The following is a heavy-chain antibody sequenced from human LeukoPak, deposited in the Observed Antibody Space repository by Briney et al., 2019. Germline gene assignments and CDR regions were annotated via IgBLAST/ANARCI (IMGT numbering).Heavy chain of an antibody. CDR2: IRYDGNNK. V-gene: IGHV3-30*02. CDR1: GFTFSNYG. Sequence: TGGSLRLSCAASGFTFSNYGMHWVRQAPGKGLEWVALIRYDGNNKYYADSVKGRVTVSRDNSKKTLYLQMNSLRVEDTAVYYCAKDGIAGDTAMAFDYWGQGTLVTVSS. CDR3: AKDGIAGDTAMAFDY. J-gene: IGHJ4*02. D-gene: IGHD5-18*01.